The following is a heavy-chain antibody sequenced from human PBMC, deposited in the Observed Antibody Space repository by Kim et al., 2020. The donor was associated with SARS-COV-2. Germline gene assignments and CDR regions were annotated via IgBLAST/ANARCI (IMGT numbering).Heavy chain of an antibody. CDR1: GFTFSSYA. V-gene: IGHV3-23*01. Sequence: GGSLRLSCAASGFTFSSYAMSWVRQAPGKGLEWVSAISGSGGSTYYADSVKGRFTISRDNSKNTLYLQMNSLRAEDTAVYYCAKDYLFHEHGENNWFDPWGQGTLVTVSS. D-gene: IGHD3-10*01. J-gene: IGHJ5*02. CDR3: AKDYLFHEHGENNWFDP. CDR2: ISGSGGST.